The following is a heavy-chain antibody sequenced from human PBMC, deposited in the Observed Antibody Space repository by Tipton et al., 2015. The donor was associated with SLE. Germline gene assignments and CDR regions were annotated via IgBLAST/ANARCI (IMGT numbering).Heavy chain of an antibody. V-gene: IGHV4-59*12. J-gene: IGHJ4*02. CDR1: GGSITGSY. CDR2: IYYSGST. CDR3: ARGSYYFDY. Sequence: TLSLTCTVSGGSITGSYWSWIRLPPGKGLEWIGYIYYSGSTYYNPSLKSRVTISVDTSKNQFSLKLSSVTAADTAVYYCARGSYYFDYWGQGTLVTVSS.